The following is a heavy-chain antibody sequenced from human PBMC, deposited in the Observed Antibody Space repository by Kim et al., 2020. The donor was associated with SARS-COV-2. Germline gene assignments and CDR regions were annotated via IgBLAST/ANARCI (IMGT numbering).Heavy chain of an antibody. CDR3: ARGHGDEQWLVLFDY. V-gene: IGHV4-34*01. Sequence: TPSLKRRGTISANTTKNQFSLKLRSVTAADTAVYYCARGHGDEQWLVLFDYWGQGSLVTVSS. D-gene: IGHD6-19*01. J-gene: IGHJ4*02.